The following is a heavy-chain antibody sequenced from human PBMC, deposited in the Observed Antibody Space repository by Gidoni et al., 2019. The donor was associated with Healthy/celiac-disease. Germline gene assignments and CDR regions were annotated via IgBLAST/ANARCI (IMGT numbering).Heavy chain of an antibody. V-gene: IGHV3-49*05. J-gene: IGHJ4*02. CDR3: TRARGTFSGIAVAD. CDR2: IRSKAYGGKT. CDR1: GFPFGDYA. D-gene: IGHD6-19*01. Sequence: EVQLVESGVGLLKPGRSLRLSCTASGFPFGDYAMSWFRQAPGKGLEWVGFIRSKAYGGKTEYAAAVKGRFTISRDDSKSIAYLQMNSLKTEDTAVYYCTRARGTFSGIAVADWGQGTLVTVSS.